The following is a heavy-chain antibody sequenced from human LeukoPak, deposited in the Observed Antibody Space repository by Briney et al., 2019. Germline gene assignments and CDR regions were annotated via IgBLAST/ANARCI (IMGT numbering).Heavy chain of an antibody. CDR1: GFTFSSYA. Sequence: GGSLRLSCSASGFTFSSYAMHWVRQAPGKGLEYVSAISSNGGSTYYADSVKGRFTISRDNSKNTLYLQMSSLRAEDTAVYYCVKVGYCSSTSCYPEYSQHWGQGTLVTVSS. CDR2: ISSNGGST. D-gene: IGHD2-2*01. CDR3: VKVGYCSSTSCYPEYSQH. J-gene: IGHJ1*01. V-gene: IGHV3-64D*06.